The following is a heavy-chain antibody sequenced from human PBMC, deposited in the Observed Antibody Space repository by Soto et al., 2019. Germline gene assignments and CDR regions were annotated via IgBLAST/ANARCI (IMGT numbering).Heavy chain of an antibody. CDR2: IKSKTDGGTT. D-gene: IGHD6-13*01. J-gene: IGHJ4*02. CDR3: TARIAAAGPLDY. CDR1: GGNISNVW. V-gene: IGHV3-15*01. Sequence: GGSMRLSYAASGGNISNVWRSWVRQDQGKGLEWVGRIKSKTDGGTTDYAAPVKGRFTISRDDSKNTLYLQMNSLKTEDTAVSYCTARIAAAGPLDYWGQGTLVTVSS.